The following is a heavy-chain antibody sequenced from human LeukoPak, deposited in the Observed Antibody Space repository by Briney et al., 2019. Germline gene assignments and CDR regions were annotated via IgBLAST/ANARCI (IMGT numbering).Heavy chain of an antibody. J-gene: IGHJ4*02. CDR1: GYTFTDYY. CDR2: INPNSGGT. D-gene: IGHD6-13*01. CDR3: AREVMGVAAYIDY. Sequence: ASVKVSCKSSGYTFTDYYMNWVRQAPGQGLEWIGWINPNSGGTKYAQKFQGRVTMTRDTSISTAYMELSRLRSDDTAVYYCAREVMGVAAYIDYWGQGTLVTVSS. V-gene: IGHV1-2*02.